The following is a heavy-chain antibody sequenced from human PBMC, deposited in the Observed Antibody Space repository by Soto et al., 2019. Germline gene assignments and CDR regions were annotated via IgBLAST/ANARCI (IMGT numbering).Heavy chain of an antibody. V-gene: IGHV4-34*01. J-gene: IGHJ5*02. D-gene: IGHD3-3*01. Sequence: LSLTCAVYGGSFRGYYWSWIRQPPGKGLEWIGEINHSGSTNYNPSLKSRVTISVDTSKNQFSLKLSSVTAADTAVYYCARGFYDFWSGYLDWFDPWGQGTLVTVSS. CDR2: INHSGST. CDR1: GGSFRGYY. CDR3: ARGFYDFWSGYLDWFDP.